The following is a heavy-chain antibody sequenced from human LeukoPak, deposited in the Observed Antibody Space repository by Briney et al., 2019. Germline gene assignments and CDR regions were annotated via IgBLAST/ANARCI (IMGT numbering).Heavy chain of an antibody. J-gene: IGHJ5*02. D-gene: IGHD6-13*01. CDR1: GFTFSSYT. CDR2: IISSSAYI. CDR3: ARKGSTAASGDNWYDP. V-gene: IGHV3-21*01. Sequence: GGSLRLSCAVSGFTFSSYTMSWVRQAPGKGLEWVSSIISSSAYIYYADSVKGRFTISRDNAKNSLYLEINSLRVEDTAVYYCARKGSTAASGDNWYDPWGQGTLVTVSS.